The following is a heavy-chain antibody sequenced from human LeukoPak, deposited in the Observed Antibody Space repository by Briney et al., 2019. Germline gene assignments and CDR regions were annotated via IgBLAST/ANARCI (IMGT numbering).Heavy chain of an antibody. V-gene: IGHV3-48*03. D-gene: IGHD3-10*01. CDR2: ISSSGSTI. CDR1: GFTFSSYE. J-gene: IGHJ4*02. CDR3: ASGQVLLWFGELFDY. Sequence: GGSLRLSCAASGFTFSSYEMNWVRQAPAKGLEWVSYISSSGSTIYYADSVKGRFTISRDNAKNSLYLQMNSLRAEDTAVYYCASGQVLLWFGELFDYWGQGTLVTVSS.